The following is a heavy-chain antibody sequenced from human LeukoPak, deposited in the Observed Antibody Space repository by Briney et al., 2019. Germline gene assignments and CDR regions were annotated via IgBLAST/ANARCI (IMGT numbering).Heavy chain of an antibody. CDR3: ARARSYYYDSSGYYGGAGY. V-gene: IGHV3-48*04. Sequence: GGSLRLSCAASGFTFNTYGMHWVRQAPGKGLEWVSYISSSGSTIYYADSVKGRFTISRDNARNSLYLQMNSLRAEDTAVYYCARARSYYYDSSGYYGGAGYWGQGTLVTVSS. D-gene: IGHD3-22*01. CDR1: GFTFNTYG. J-gene: IGHJ4*02. CDR2: ISSSGSTI.